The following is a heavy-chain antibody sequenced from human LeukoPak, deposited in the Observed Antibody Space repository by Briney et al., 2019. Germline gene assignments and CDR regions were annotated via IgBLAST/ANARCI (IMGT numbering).Heavy chain of an antibody. J-gene: IGHJ5*02. CDR1: GDAINSNNYY. CDR3: ARHYGP. Sequence: SETLSLTCTVSGDAINSNNYYWGWIRQPPGKGLEWIGTIHHSGSTYYNPSLKSRVTISVDTSKNRFSLKLNSVTAADTAVYYCARHYGPWGQGTLVTVSS. D-gene: IGHD3-10*01. V-gene: IGHV4-39*01. CDR2: IHHSGST.